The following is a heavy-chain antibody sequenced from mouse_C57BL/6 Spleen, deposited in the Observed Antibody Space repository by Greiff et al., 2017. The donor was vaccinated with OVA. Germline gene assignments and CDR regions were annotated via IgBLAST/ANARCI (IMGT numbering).Heavy chain of an antibody. V-gene: IGHV1-55*01. CDR3: AREGTGTWYFDV. Sequence: QVQLQQPGAELVKPGASVKMSCKASGYTFTSYWITWVKQRPGQGLEWIGDIYPGSGSTNYNEKFKSKATLTVDTSSSTAYMQLSSLTSEDSAVDYCAREGTGTWYFDVWGTGTTVTVSS. CDR2: IYPGSGST. J-gene: IGHJ1*03. D-gene: IGHD4-1*01. CDR1: GYTFTSYW.